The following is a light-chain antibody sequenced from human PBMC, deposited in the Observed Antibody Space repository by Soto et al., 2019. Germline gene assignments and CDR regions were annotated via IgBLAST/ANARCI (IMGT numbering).Light chain of an antibody. Sequence: QSVLTQPPSVSAAPGQKVTVSCSGSRSNVGNNYVSWYQHLPGSAPKLLIYDNDKRPSGIPDRFSASKSGTSATLGITGLQTGDEADYYCEAWDSSLSAGVFGGRTKLTVL. J-gene: IGLJ3*02. V-gene: IGLV1-51*01. CDR2: DND. CDR3: EAWDSSLSAGV. CDR1: RSNVGNNY.